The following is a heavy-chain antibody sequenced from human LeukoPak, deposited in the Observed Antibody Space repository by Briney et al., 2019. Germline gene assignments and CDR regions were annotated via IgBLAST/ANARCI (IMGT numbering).Heavy chain of an antibody. V-gene: IGHV3-9*01. D-gene: IGHD3-10*01. J-gene: IGHJ3*02. CDR3: ANGKGLFGYGSGTYYLAAFDI. CDR2: IRWNSENI. CDR1: GFTFDDYA. Sequence: GGSLRLSCAASGFTFDDYAMHWVRQAPGKGLECVSGIRWNSENIAYAGSVKGRFTISRDNAKNSLYLQMNSLRVEDTALYYCANGKGLFGYGSGTYYLAAFDIWGQGTMVTVSS.